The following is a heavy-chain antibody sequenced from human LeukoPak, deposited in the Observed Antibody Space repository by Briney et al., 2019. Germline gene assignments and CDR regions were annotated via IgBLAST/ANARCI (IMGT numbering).Heavy chain of an antibody. CDR3: ARDHYYYGMDV. Sequence: GGSLRLSCAASGFTVSSNYMSWVRQAPGKGLEWVSVIYSGGSTYYADSVKGRFTISRDNSKNTLYLQMNSLRAEDTAVYYCARDHYYYGMDVWGQGTTVTVSS. J-gene: IGHJ6*02. CDR1: GFTVSSNY. V-gene: IGHV3-66*01. CDR2: IYSGGST.